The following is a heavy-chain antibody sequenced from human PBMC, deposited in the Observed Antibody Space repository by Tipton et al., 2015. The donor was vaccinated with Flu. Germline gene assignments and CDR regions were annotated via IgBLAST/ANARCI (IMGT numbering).Heavy chain of an antibody. CDR1: GGSISSYY. Sequence: TLSLTCTVSGGSISSYYWSWIRQPPGKGLEWIGYIYYSGSTNYNPSLKSRVTISVDTSKNQFSLKLSSVTAADTAVYYCAREAYGTIFGVVYDYWGQGTLVTVSS. CDR2: IYYSGST. J-gene: IGHJ4*02. D-gene: IGHD3-3*01. CDR3: AREAYGTIFGVVYDY. V-gene: IGHV4-59*12.